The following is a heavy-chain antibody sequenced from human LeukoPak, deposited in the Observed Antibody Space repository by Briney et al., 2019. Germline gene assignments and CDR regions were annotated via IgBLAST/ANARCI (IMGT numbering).Heavy chain of an antibody. CDR1: GGTFSSYT. J-gene: IGHJ4*02. Sequence: SVKVSCKASGGTFSSYTISWVRQAPGQGLEWMGRIIPILGIANYAQKFQGRVTITADKSTSTAYMELSSLRSEDTAVYYCASHSSSWRVYYFDYWGQGTLVTVSS. CDR2: IIPILGIA. D-gene: IGHD6-13*01. V-gene: IGHV1-69*02. CDR3: ASHSSSWRVYYFDY.